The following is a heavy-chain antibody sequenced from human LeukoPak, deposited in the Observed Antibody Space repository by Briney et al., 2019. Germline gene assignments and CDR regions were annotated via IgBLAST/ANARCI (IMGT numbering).Heavy chain of an antibody. CDR3: ARGRRLGGDYYPIDF. J-gene: IGHJ4*02. CDR1: GFTVSTNH. D-gene: IGHD2-21*01. CDR2: IHSGGTT. V-gene: IGHV3-53*01. Sequence: PGGSLRLSCAASGFTVSTNHVSWVRQAPGKGLEWVSVIHSGGTTYYADSVKGRFTISRDNSKNTVYLQMNSLRAEDTAVYFCARGRRLGGDYYPIDFWGQGTLVTVSS.